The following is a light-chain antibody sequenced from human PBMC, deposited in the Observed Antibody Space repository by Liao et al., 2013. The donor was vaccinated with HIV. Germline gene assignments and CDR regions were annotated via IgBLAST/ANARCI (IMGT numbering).Light chain of an antibody. V-gene: IGLV3-1*01. CDR2: QDS. CDR1: KLGDKY. J-gene: IGLJ2*01. CDR3: QAWDSNTVV. Sequence: SYELTQPPSVSVSAGQTASITCSGNKLGDKYVSWYQQKSGQSPVLVIYQDSMRPSGIPGRFFGYNSGKTATLTISGTQAIDEGVYYCQAWDSNTVVFGGGTKLTVL.